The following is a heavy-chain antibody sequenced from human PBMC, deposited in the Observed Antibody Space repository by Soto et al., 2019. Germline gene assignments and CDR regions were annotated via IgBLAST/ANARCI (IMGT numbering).Heavy chain of an antibody. V-gene: IGHV1-18*04. CDR3: ARVDVVVPAAISLFDP. CDR1: GYTFTSYY. D-gene: IGHD2-2*01. J-gene: IGHJ5*02. CDR2: ISAYNGNT. Sequence: GASVKVSCKASGYTFTSYYMHWVRQAPGQGLEWMGWISAYNGNTNYAQKLQGRVTMTTDTSTSTAYMELRSLRSDDTAVYYCARVDVVVPAAISLFDPWGQGTLVTVSS.